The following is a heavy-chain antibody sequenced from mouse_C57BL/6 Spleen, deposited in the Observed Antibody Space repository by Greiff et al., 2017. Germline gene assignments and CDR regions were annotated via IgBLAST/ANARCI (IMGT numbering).Heavy chain of an antibody. J-gene: IGHJ2*01. D-gene: IGHD3-2*02. CDR3: ARGSDYYFDY. CDR2: INPNNGGT. CDR1: GYTFTDYY. Sequence: EVQLQQSGPELAKPGASVKISCKASGYTFTDYYMNWVKQSHGKSLEWIGDINPNNGGTSYNQKFKGKATLTVDKSSSTAYMELRSLTSEDSAVYYCARGSDYYFDYWGQGTTLTVSS. V-gene: IGHV1-26*01.